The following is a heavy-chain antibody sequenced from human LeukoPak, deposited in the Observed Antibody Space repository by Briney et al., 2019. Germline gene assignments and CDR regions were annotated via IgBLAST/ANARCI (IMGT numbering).Heavy chain of an antibody. Sequence: PSETLSLTCTVSGGSISSSSYYWGWIRQPPGKGLECIGSIYYSGSTYYNPSLKSRVTISVDTSKNQFSLKLSSVTAADTAVYYCARHRKYYDILTGYYEGAFDIWGQGTMVTVSS. CDR3: ARHRKYYDILTGYYEGAFDI. D-gene: IGHD3-9*01. V-gene: IGHV4-39*01. CDR1: GGSISSSSYY. CDR2: IYYSGST. J-gene: IGHJ3*02.